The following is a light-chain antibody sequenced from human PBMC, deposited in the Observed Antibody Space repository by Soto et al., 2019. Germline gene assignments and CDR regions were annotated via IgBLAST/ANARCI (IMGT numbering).Light chain of an antibody. CDR1: SSNIGRNT. CDR3: AAWDDSLNAWA. CDR2: SSD. Sequence: QSVLTQPPSASGTPGQRVTVSCSGSSSNIGRNTVKWYRQLPGTAPNILVGSSDRRPSGVPDRFSGSQSGTPASLAISGLQSEDEADYICAAWDDSLNAWAFGGGTKLTVL. J-gene: IGLJ3*02. V-gene: IGLV1-44*01.